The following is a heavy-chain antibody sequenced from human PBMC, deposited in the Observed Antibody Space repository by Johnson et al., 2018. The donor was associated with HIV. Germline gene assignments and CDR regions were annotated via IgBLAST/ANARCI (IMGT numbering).Heavy chain of an antibody. Sequence: VQLVESGGGLVQSGESLRLSCAASGITVNTNYMSWVRRAPGKGLEWVSVILSVGNTYYADSVKGRFTISRDNSRNMLYLQMNSLRPEDTAVYYCARDGRDLVTRGGFDVWGPGTVVTVSS. CDR2: ILSVGNT. CDR1: GITVNTNY. CDR3: ARDGRDLVTRGGFDV. V-gene: IGHV3-66*02. D-gene: IGHD5-18*01. J-gene: IGHJ3*01.